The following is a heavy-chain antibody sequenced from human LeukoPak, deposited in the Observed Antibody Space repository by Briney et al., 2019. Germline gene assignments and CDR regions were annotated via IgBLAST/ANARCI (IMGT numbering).Heavy chain of an antibody. V-gene: IGHV4-59*08. Sequence: SETLSLTCTVSGGSISSYYWSWIRQPPGKGLEWIGYIYYSGSTNYNPSLKSRVTISVDTSKNQFSLKLSSVTAADTAVYYCARYQGATMGSSGWYRDDAFDIWGQGIMVTVSS. D-gene: IGHD6-19*01. J-gene: IGHJ3*02. CDR3: ARYQGATMGSSGWYRDDAFDI. CDR2: IYYSGST. CDR1: GGSISSYY.